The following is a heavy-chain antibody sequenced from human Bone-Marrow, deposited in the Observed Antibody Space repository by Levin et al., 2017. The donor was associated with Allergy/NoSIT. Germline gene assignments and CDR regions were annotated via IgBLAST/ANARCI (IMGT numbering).Heavy chain of an antibody. CDR1: GFPFYIYS. V-gene: IGHV3-21*01. J-gene: IGHJ2*01. Sequence: GESLKISCALSGFPFYIYSINWVRQAPGKGLEWVSSISAGSTYIYYADSVKGRFTVSRDNTKDLVFLELNSLRADDTAVYYCARAILGEDWDLDVWGRGTLVTVSS. CDR2: ISAGSTYI. CDR3: ARAILGEDWDLDV. D-gene: IGHD3-16*01.